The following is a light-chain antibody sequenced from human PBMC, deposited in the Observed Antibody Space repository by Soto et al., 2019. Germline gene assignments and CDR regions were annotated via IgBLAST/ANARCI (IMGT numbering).Light chain of an antibody. J-gene: IGKJ5*01. CDR2: DAS. V-gene: IGKV3-11*01. Sequence: EIVLTQSPATLSLSPGERATLSCRASQSVGNYLAWYQHKPGQAPSLLIYDASNRATGIPARFSGSGSGTDFTLTISSLEPEDFAVYYCQQRSNWPPITFGQGTRLEIK. CDR1: QSVGNY. CDR3: QQRSNWPPIT.